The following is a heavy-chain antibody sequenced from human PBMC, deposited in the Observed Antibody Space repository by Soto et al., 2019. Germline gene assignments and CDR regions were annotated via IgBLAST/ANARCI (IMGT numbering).Heavy chain of an antibody. CDR3: ARDWGRGQFLTNKDY. J-gene: IGHJ4*02. Sequence: QVQLVQSGAEVKKPGASVKVSCKASGYTFTSYGISWGRQAPGQGLEWKGWISGYNGNTEYAQKLQGRVTMTTDTSTSTAYMELRSLRSDDTAVYYCARDWGRGQFLTNKDYWGQGTLVTVSS. D-gene: IGHD3-9*01. CDR2: ISGYNGNT. V-gene: IGHV1-18*01. CDR1: GYTFTSYG.